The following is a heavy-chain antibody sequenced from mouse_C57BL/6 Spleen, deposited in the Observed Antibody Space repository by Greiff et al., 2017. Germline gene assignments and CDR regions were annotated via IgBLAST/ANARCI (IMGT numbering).Heavy chain of an antibody. CDR3: ARWGRWLPHYFDY. CDR2: INPSNGGT. Sequence: QVQLQQPGTELVKPGASVKLSCKASGYTFTSYWMNWVKQRPGQGLEWIGNINPSNGGTNYNEKFKSKVTLTVDKSSSTAYMQRSSLTSVDYAVYYSARWGRWLPHYFDYWGKGTTLTVSS. D-gene: IGHD2-3*01. V-gene: IGHV1-53*01. J-gene: IGHJ2*01. CDR1: GYTFTSYW.